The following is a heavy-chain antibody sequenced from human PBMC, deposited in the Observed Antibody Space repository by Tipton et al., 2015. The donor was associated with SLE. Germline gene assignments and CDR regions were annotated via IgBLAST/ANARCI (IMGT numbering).Heavy chain of an antibody. CDR2: IYYSGST. D-gene: IGHD1-7*01. CDR1: GGSISSSSYY. Sequence: TLFLTCTVSGGSISSSSYYWGWIRQPPGKGLEWIGSIYYSGSTYYNPSLKSRVTISVDTSKNQFSLKLSSVTAADTAVYYCARAHNWNYVGDWGQGTLVTVSS. CDR3: ARAHNWNYVGD. V-gene: IGHV4-39*07. J-gene: IGHJ4*02.